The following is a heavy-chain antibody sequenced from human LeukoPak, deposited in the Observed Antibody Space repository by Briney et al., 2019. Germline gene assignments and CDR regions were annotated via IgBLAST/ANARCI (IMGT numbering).Heavy chain of an antibody. CDR2: IIPIFGTA. J-gene: IGHJ4*02. V-gene: IGHV1-69*13. CDR3: VRGSESQLLLFDY. CDR1: GGTFSSYA. Sequence: SVKVSCKASGGTFSSYAISWVRQAPGQGLEWMGGIIPIFGTANYAQKFQGRVTITADESTSTAYMELSSLRSEDTAVYYCVRGSESQLLLFDYWGQGTLVTVSS. D-gene: IGHD2-15*01.